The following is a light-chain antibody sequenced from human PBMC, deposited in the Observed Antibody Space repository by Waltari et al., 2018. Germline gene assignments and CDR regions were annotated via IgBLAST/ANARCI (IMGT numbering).Light chain of an antibody. J-gene: IGLJ1*01. Sequence: QSALTPPASVSGSPGQSITISCTGTSSDVGGYNYVSWYQQHPGKAPKLMIYDVSKRPSGVSNRFSGSKSGNTASLTISGLQAEDEADYYCSSYTSSSTEVFGTGTKVTVL. V-gene: IGLV2-14*01. CDR2: DVS. CDR1: SSDVGGYNY. CDR3: SSYTSSSTEV.